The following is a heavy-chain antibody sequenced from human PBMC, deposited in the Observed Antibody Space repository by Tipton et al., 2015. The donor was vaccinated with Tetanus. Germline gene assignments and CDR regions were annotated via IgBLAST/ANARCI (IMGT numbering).Heavy chain of an antibody. Sequence: GSLRLSCAASGFDFRSDWMTWVRQAPGKGLEWVANIKQDGNEKYHVDSVKGRFTISRDNGKNLLYLQMNSLRVEDTAVYYCARDSYYSSRWSFADYWGQGTLVTVSS. D-gene: IGHD3-22*01. V-gene: IGHV3-7*03. CDR2: IKQDGNEK. J-gene: IGHJ4*02. CDR3: ARDSYYSSRWSFADY. CDR1: GFDFRSDW.